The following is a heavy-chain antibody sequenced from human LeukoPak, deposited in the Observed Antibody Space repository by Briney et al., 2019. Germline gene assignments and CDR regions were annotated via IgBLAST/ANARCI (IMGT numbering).Heavy chain of an antibody. CDR1: GGSISSGSYY. J-gene: IGHJ6*03. Sequence: SETLSLTCTVSGGSISSGSYYWSWIRQPPGKGLEWIGYIYYSGSTNYNPSLKSRVTISVDTSKNQFSLKLSSVTAADTAVYYCARGGYCSSTSCYLYYYYYYMDVWGKGTTVTVSS. V-gene: IGHV4-61*01. CDR3: ARGGYCSSTSCYLYYYYYYMDV. D-gene: IGHD2-2*01. CDR2: IYYSGST.